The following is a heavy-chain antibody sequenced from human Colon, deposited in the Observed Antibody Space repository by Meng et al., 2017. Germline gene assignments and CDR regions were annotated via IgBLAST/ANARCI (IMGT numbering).Heavy chain of an antibody. CDR2: ISTYDDNT. D-gene: IGHD4-17*01. CDR3: ARDNPGDYVWDY. Sequence: QVQLVQSGAEVKKPEASVKVSCKASGYTFTTYGISWMRQAPGQGLEWMGWISTYDDNTNYVEKFRGRVTMTTDTSTNTAYMELRSLRSDDTAVYYCARDNPGDYVWDYRGQGTLVTVSS. J-gene: IGHJ4*02. V-gene: IGHV1-18*01. CDR1: GYTFTTYG.